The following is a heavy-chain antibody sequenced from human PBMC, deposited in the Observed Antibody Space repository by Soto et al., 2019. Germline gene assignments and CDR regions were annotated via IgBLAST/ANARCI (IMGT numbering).Heavy chain of an antibody. D-gene: IGHD6-6*01. CDR3: ARDQAARHFSLSDY. V-gene: IGHV1-18*01. Sequence: ASVKVSCKASGYTFTSYGISWVRQAPGQGLEWMGWISAYNGNTNYAQKLQGRVTMTTDTSTSTAYMELRSLRSDDTAVYYCARDQAARHFSLSDYWGQGTLVTVSS. CDR2: ISAYNGNT. J-gene: IGHJ4*02. CDR1: GYTFTSYG.